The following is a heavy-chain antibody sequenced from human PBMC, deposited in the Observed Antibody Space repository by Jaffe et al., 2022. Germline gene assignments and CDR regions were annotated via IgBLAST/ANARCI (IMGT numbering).Heavy chain of an antibody. CDR3: ARDIRRAGKHIVVVTHDVGAFDI. J-gene: IGHJ3*02. CDR1: GYTFTSYY. D-gene: IGHD2-21*02. Sequence: QVQLVQSGAEVKKPGASVKVSCKASGYTFTSYYMHWVRQAPGQGLEWMGIINPSGGSTSYAQKFQGRVTMTRDTSTSTVYMELSSLRSEDTAVYYCARDIRRAGKHIVVVTHDVGAFDIWGQGTMVTVSS. CDR2: INPSGGST. V-gene: IGHV1-46*01.